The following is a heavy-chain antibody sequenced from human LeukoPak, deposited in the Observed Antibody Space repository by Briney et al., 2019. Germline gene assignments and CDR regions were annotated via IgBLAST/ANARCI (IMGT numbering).Heavy chain of an antibody. D-gene: IGHD2-2*01. CDR3: AAAYCSSTACSPLAY. J-gene: IGHJ4*02. CDR1: GFTFTNYA. V-gene: IGHV3-30*03. Sequence: GGSLRLSCAASGFTFTNYAMHWVRQAPGKGLEWVAVISFDSSNKYYADSVKGRFTISRDNSQNTLYLETNSLRVEDTAMFHCAAAYCSSTACSPLAYWGQGILVTVSS. CDR2: ISFDSSNK.